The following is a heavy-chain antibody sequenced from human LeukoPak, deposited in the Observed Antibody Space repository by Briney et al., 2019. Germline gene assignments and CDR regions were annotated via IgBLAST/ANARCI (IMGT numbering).Heavy chain of an antibody. D-gene: IGHD4-17*01. CDR3: ARGGDYGDLRYFDY. CDR1: GGSINNYY. Sequence: SGTLSLTCTVSGGSINNYYWSWIRQPPGKGLEWIGYISYRGSTNYNPSLKSRVPFSVDTSKNQFSLKLNSVTAADTAVYYCARGGDYGDLRYFDYWGQGTLVTV. V-gene: IGHV4-59*01. J-gene: IGHJ4*02. CDR2: ISYRGST.